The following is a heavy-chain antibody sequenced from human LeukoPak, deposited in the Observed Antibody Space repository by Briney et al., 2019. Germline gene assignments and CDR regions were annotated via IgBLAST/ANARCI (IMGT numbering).Heavy chain of an antibody. V-gene: IGHV3-21*01. CDR2: IDTTSTYI. D-gene: IGHD3-16*01. CDR1: GFTFSSYS. Sequence: GGSLRLSCAASGFTFSSYSMAWVRQAPGKGLEWVSSIDTTSTYIFYGDSVKGRFTISRDNAKNSLYLQMNGLRAEDTAVYYCARDDHPITFGGVNGLDYWGQGTLVTVSS. CDR3: ARDDHPITFGGVNGLDY. J-gene: IGHJ4*02.